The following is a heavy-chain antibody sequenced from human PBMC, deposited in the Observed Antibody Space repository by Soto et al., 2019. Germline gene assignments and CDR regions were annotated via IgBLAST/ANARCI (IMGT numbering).Heavy chain of an antibody. Sequence: QVQLVQSGAEVKEPGASVKVSCKASGYTFVSYGISWVRQAPGQGLEWMGWISPYNGNTNYAQKFQGRVTMTTDTSTSTVYMELRSLRSDDTAVYYCWRDAQKWRVAAFDLWGQGTMVTVSS. CDR2: ISPYNGNT. CDR3: WRDAQKWRVAAFDL. J-gene: IGHJ3*01. CDR1: GYTFVSYG. V-gene: IGHV1-18*01. D-gene: IGHD6-19*01.